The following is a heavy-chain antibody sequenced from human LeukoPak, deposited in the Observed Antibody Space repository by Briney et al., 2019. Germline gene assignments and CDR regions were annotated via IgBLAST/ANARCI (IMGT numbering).Heavy chain of an antibody. CDR1: GYTFTDFG. CDR2: ISAYNGNT. D-gene: IGHD6-13*01. V-gene: IGHV1-18*01. CDR3: ARDLYGQQLVLAY. Sequence: ASVKVSCKASGYTFTDFGISWVRQAPGQGPEWMGWISAYNGNTNYAQKFQGRVTMSTDTSASTAYMELSSLRSEDTAVYYCARDLYGQQLVLAYWGQGTLVTVSS. J-gene: IGHJ4*02.